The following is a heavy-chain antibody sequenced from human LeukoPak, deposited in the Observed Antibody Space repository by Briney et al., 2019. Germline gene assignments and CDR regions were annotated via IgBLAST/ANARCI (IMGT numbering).Heavy chain of an antibody. J-gene: IGHJ4*02. CDR1: GGSISSSSYY. V-gene: IGHV4-39*07. D-gene: IGHD3-10*01. CDR3: ARAGRWFGESYYFDY. Sequence: KPSETLSLTCTVSGGSISSSSYYWGWIRQPPGKGLEWIGEIYQTGSTNYNPSLKSRVTISVDEAKNQFSLKLASVTAADTAVYFCARAGRWFGESYYFDYWGQGSLVTVSS. CDR2: IYQTGST.